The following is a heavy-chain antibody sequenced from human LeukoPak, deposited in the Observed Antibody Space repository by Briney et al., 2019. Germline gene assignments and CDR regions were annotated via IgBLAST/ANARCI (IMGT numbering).Heavy chain of an antibody. Sequence: SETLSLTCAVYGGPFSGYYWSWLRQPPGKGLEGIGEINRSGSTNYHPSLKSRVTISVDTSKNQFSLKLSSVTAADTAVYYCARGRYRSGWYADYFDYWGQGTLVTVSS. J-gene: IGHJ4*02. V-gene: IGHV4-34*01. CDR1: GGPFSGYY. D-gene: IGHD6-19*01. CDR2: INRSGST. CDR3: ARGRYRSGWYADYFDY.